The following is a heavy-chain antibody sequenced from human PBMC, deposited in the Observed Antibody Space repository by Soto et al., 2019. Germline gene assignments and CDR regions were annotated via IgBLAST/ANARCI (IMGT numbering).Heavy chain of an antibody. CDR2: VYYTGGT. CDR1: GGSMSGYY. V-gene: IGHV4-59*01. J-gene: IGHJ4*02. D-gene: IGHD6-6*01. CDR3: ARSIAVPSSHIDH. Sequence: SETLSLTCRVSGGSMSGYYWSWIRQAPGKGLEWIGYVYYTGGTSYNPSLQSRVTISVDTSNKQFSLSLRLVTAADTAVYFCARSIAVPSSHIDHWGQGIRVTVSS.